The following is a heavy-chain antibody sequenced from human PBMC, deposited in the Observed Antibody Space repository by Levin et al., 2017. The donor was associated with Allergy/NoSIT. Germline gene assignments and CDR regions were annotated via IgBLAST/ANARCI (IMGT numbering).Heavy chain of an antibody. V-gene: IGHV3-30*18. D-gene: IGHD5-18*01. CDR2: ISYDGSNK. CDR3: AKSSWIQLWNWFDP. CDR1: GFTFSSYG. J-gene: IGHJ5*02. Sequence: GGSLRLSCAASGFTFSSYGMHWVRQAPGKGLEWVAVISYDGSNKYYADSVKGRFTISRDNSKNTLYLQMNSLRAEDTAVYYCAKSSWIQLWNWFDPWGQGTLVTVSS.